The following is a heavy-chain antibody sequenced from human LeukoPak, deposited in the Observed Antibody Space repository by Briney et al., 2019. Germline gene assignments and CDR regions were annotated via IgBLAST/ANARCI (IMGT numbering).Heavy chain of an antibody. CDR1: GFTFRNYV. Sequence: PGGSLRLSCAASGFTFRNYVIHWVRQALGKGLEWVAVTSSDLNVKLYADSVKGRFTISRDNSRSTLHLQMNSLRPEDTAIYYCAREGYYGSGSPPSLYFDYWGQGTLVTVSS. J-gene: IGHJ4*02. CDR3: AREGYYGSGSPPSLYFDY. D-gene: IGHD3-10*01. CDR2: TSSDLNVK. V-gene: IGHV3-30-3*01.